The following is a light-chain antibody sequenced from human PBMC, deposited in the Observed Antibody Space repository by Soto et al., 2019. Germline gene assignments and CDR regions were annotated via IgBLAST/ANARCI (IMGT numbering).Light chain of an antibody. V-gene: IGKV1-5*03. CDR2: KAS. CDR3: QQYNNWPSWM. J-gene: IGKJ1*01. CDR1: ESVKSW. Sequence: DIQMTQSPSTLSASIGDRVTITCRASESVKSWLAWYQQKAGKAPKFLIYKASTLESGVPSRFSGSGSGTEFTLTISSLQPDDFATYYCQQYNNWPSWMFGQGTKVDIK.